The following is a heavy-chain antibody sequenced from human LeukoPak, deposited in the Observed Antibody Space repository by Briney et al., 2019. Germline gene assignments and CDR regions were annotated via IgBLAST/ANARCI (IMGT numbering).Heavy chain of an antibody. Sequence: GGSLRLSCTVSGLTFDDYTMHWVRQAPGKGLEWVSLITWDGGSTYYADSVKGRFTISRDNSKNTLYLQMNSLRAEDTAVYYCAKEAGELNLDYWGQGTLVTVSS. CDR1: GLTFDDYT. CDR2: ITWDGGST. CDR3: AKEAGELNLDY. D-gene: IGHD1-26*01. J-gene: IGHJ4*02. V-gene: IGHV3-43*01.